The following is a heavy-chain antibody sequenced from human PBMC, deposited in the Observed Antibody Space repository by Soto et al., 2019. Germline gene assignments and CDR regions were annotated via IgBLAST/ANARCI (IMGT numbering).Heavy chain of an antibody. J-gene: IGHJ4*02. D-gene: IGHD5-18*01. CDR1: GYTFTSYS. CDR2: INPSGGTT. V-gene: IGHV1-46*01. CDR3: AVGYSYGYVLDY. Sequence: SCKASGYTFTSYSMHWVRQAPGQGLERMGIINPSGGTTSYAQKFQGRVTMTRDTSTSTVYMELSSLRSEDTAVYYCAVGYSYGYVLDYWGQGTLVTVSS.